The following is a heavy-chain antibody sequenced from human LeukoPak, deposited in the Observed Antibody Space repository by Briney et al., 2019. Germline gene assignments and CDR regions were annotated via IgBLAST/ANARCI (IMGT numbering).Heavy chain of an antibody. CDR1: GGSISSYY. CDR3: ARDRGSGAFDI. D-gene: IGHD3-10*01. V-gene: IGHV4-59*01. J-gene: IGHJ3*02. CDR2: IYYSGST. Sequence: SETLSLTCTVSGGSISSYYWSWIRQPPGKGLEWIGYIYYSGSTNYNPSLKSRVTISVDTSKNQFSLKLSSVTAADTAVYYFARDRGSGAFDIWGQGTMVTVSS.